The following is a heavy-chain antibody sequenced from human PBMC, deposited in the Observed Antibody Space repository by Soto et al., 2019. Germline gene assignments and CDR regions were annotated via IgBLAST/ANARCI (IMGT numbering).Heavy chain of an antibody. CDR3: ARLVQLLQGRWFDP. Sequence: SETLSLTCTVSGASISRYYWSWIRQSPGKGLEWIGYLYNTGSTIYNPSLKSRVTISVDTSKNQFSLKLNSVTAADTAVYYCARLVQLLQGRWFDPWGQGTQVTVSS. CDR1: GASISRYY. V-gene: IGHV4-59*12. D-gene: IGHD2-15*01. CDR2: LYNTGST. J-gene: IGHJ5*02.